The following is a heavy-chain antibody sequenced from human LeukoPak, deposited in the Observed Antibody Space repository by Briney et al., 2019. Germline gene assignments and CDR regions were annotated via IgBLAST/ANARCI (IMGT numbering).Heavy chain of an antibody. Sequence: ASVKVSCKASGYTFTVYYMHWVRQAPGQGLEWMGWINPNSGGTNYAQKFQGRVTMTRDTSISTAYMELSRLRSDDTAVYYCARVPQGSSWPYYFDYWGQGTLVTVSS. CDR3: ARVPQGSSWPYYFDY. D-gene: IGHD6-13*01. CDR1: GYTFTVYY. V-gene: IGHV1-2*02. CDR2: INPNSGGT. J-gene: IGHJ4*02.